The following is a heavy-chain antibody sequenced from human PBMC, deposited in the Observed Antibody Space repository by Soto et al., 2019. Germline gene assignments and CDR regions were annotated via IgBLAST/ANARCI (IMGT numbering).Heavy chain of an antibody. CDR2: ISGSGGST. J-gene: IGHJ4*02. Sequence: EVQLLESGGGLVQPGGSLRLSCAASGFTFSSYAMSWVRQAPGKGLEWVSAISGSGGSTYYADSVKGRFTISRDNSKNTMDLQMNSMRAEDTAVYYCAKEYDFWRGVFDYWGQGTLVTVSS. V-gene: IGHV3-23*01. D-gene: IGHD3-3*01. CDR3: AKEYDFWRGVFDY. CDR1: GFTFSSYA.